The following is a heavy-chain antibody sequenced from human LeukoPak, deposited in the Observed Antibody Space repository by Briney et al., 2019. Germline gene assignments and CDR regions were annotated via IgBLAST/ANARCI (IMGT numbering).Heavy chain of an antibody. CDR1: GFTFNSYA. Sequence: GGSLRLSCAASGFTFNSYAMTWVRQAPGEGLEWVSSISGSGGSTYYADSVKGRFTISRDNSKNTLYLQMNSLRAEDTAVYYCASRQNTIYYMDIWGKGTTVTVSS. D-gene: IGHD3-3*01. CDR3: ASRQNTIYYMDI. CDR2: ISGSGGST. V-gene: IGHV3-23*01. J-gene: IGHJ6*03.